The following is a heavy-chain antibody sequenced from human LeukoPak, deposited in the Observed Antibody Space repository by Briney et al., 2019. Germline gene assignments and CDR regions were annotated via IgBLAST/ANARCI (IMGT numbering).Heavy chain of an antibody. Sequence: GGSLRLSCAASGFTFSSYEMNWVRQAPGKGLEWVSYISSSGSTIYYADAVKGRFTISRDNAKNSLYLQMHTLRAEDTAVYYCARASSSWYYFDYWGQGTLVTVSS. CDR3: ARASSSWYYFDY. J-gene: IGHJ4*02. D-gene: IGHD6-13*01. CDR2: ISSSGSTI. CDR1: GFTFSSYE. V-gene: IGHV3-48*03.